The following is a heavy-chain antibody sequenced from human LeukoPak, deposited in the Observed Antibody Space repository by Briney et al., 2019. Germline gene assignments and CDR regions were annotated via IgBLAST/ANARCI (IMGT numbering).Heavy chain of an antibody. CDR3: ARGWNYYGSGSYPSKNWFDP. CDR1: GYTFTGYY. CDR2: INPNSGGT. Sequence: ASVKVSCKASGYTFTGYYMRWVRQAPGQGLEWMGWINPNSGGTNYGQKFQGWVTMTRDTSISTAYMELSRLRSADPAVYYCARGWNYYGSGSYPSKNWFDPWGQGTLVTVSS. V-gene: IGHV1-2*04. J-gene: IGHJ5*02. D-gene: IGHD3-10*01.